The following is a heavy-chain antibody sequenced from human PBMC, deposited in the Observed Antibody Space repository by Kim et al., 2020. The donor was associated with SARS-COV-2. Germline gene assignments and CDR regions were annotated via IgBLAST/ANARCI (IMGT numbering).Heavy chain of an antibody. J-gene: IGHJ5*01. CDR1: GFTFSSCA. CDR3: AKDTQPYAYGLLDS. V-gene: IGHV3-9*01. D-gene: IGHD3-16*01. CDR2: ISWNSGFM. Sequence: GGSLRLSCAASGFTFSSCAMHWVRQVPGKGLEWVSSISWNSGFMKYADSVKGRFTISRDDAKGSLNLQMNSLRAEDTAFYFCAKDTQPYAYGLLDSWGQGTLVTVSS.